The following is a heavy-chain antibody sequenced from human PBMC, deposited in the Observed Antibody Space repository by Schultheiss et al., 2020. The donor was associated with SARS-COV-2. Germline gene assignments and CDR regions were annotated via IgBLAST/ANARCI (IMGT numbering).Heavy chain of an antibody. CDR2: IIPIFGTA. J-gene: IGHJ6*02. V-gene: IGHV1-69*06. CDR3: ARVLDYVVTGYYYYYGMDV. Sequence: SVKVSCKASGGTFSSYAISWVRQAPGQGLEWMGGIIPIFGTANYAQKFQGRVTITADKSTSTAYMELSSLRSEDTAVYYCARVLDYVVTGYYYYYGMDVWGQGTTVTVSS. CDR1: GGTFSSYA. D-gene: IGHD3-10*02.